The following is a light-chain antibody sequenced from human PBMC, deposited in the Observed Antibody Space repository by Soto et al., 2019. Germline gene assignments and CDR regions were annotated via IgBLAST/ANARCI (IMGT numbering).Light chain of an antibody. V-gene: IGKV3-15*01. CDR2: GAS. J-gene: IGKJ1*01. CDR3: QQHNNWPPWT. Sequence: EIVMTQSPATLSVSPGERATLSCRASQSVSSNLAWYQQKPGQAPRLLMYGASTRATGIPDRFSGSGSGTEFTLALRSLQSEDFAVYYCQQHNNWPPWTFGQGTKVEIK. CDR1: QSVSSN.